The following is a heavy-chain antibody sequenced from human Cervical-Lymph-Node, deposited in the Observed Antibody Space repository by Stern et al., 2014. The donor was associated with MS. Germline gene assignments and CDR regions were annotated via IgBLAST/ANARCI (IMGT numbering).Heavy chain of an antibody. CDR3: VRSQTMFRGVTFFDY. CDR2: IDWDGDK. D-gene: IGHD3-10*01. CDR1: GFSLSTTGMC. V-gene: IGHV2-70*01. Sequence: SGPALVKPTQTLTLTCSFYGFSLSTTGMCVSWIRQPPGKALEWLALIDWDGDKYYTTSLKTRLTISKDTSKSQVVLTMTNVDPVDTATYYCVRSQTMFRGVTFFDYWGQGTLITVSS. J-gene: IGHJ4*02.